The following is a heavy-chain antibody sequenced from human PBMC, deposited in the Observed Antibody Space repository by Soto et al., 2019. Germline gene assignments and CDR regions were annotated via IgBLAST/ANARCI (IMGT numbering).Heavy chain of an antibody. CDR2: IIPIFGTA. Sequence: ASVKVSCKASGGTFSSYAISWVRQAPGQGLEWMGGIIPIFGTANYAQKFQGRVTITADESTSTAYMELSSLRAEDTAVYYCARDWWEEPAGKETVSQFDYWGQGTLVTVSS. J-gene: IGHJ4*02. CDR3: ARDWWEEPAGKETVSQFDY. CDR1: GGTFSSYA. D-gene: IGHD6-13*01. V-gene: IGHV1-69*13.